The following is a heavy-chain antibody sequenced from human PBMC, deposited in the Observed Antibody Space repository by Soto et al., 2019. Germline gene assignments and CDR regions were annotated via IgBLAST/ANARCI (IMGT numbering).Heavy chain of an antibody. V-gene: IGHV1-18*01. CDR1: GYTFVTYC. D-gene: IGHD3-22*01. J-gene: IGHJ4*02. CDR2: ISVYSGNT. CDR3: VRNTPFFESSGSADY. Sequence: VTVSCNPSGYTFVTYCIAWVRQAPGLVLELMGWISVYSGNTHYAQKFHDRVTLTTDTSTTTAYMDLRNLTSDDSAFYYCVRNTPFFESSGSADYWGQGTLVTAPQ.